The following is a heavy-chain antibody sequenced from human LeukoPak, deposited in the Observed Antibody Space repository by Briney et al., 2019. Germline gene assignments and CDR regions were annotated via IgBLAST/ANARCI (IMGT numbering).Heavy chain of an antibody. CDR3: ARGTYTGSLDY. V-gene: IGHV1-2*02. D-gene: IGHD3-10*01. Sequence: ASVNVSCKASGYTFTGFYMHWVRQAPGQGLEWMGWINPNSVGTNYAQKFQGRVTMTRDTSISTAYMALSRLRSDDTAFYYCARGTYTGSLDYWGQGTLVTVSS. CDR1: GYTFTGFY. CDR2: INPNSVGT. J-gene: IGHJ4*02.